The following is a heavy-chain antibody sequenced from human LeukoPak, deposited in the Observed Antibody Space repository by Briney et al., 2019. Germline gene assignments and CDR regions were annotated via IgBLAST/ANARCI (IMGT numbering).Heavy chain of an antibody. J-gene: IGHJ4*02. Sequence: GGSLRLSCAASGFTFSSYAMSWVRQAPGKGLEWVSAISGSGGSTYYADSVKGRFTIFRDNSKNTLYLQMNSLRAEDTAVYSCAKDQPITIFGVATYYFDYWGQGTLVTVSS. V-gene: IGHV3-23*01. CDR2: ISGSGGST. CDR1: GFTFSSYA. CDR3: AKDQPITIFGVATYYFDY. D-gene: IGHD3-3*01.